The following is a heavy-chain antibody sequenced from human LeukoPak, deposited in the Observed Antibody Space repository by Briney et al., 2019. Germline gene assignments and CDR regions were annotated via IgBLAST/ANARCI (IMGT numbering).Heavy chain of an antibody. V-gene: IGHV4-4*07. CDR3: AREGGANRPLDY. Sequence: SETLSLTCTVSGGSISSYYWSWIRQPAGKGLEWIGRIYTTGSTHYNPSLKSRVTMSVVTSKNQFSLKLSSVTAADTAVYYCAREGGANRPLDYWGQGTLVTVSS. D-gene: IGHD4/OR15-4a*01. J-gene: IGHJ4*02. CDR1: GGSISSYY. CDR2: IYTTGST.